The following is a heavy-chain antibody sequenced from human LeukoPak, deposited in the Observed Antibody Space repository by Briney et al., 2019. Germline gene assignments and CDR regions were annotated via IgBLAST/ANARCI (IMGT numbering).Heavy chain of an antibody. J-gene: IGHJ5*02. CDR2: IIPIFGTA. Sequence: ASVKVSCKASGGTFSSYAISWVRQAPGQGLEWMGGIIPIFGTANYAQKFQGRVTITADESTSTAYMELSSLRSEDTAVYYCARARHLRYCSGGSCYRYWFDPWGQGTLVTVSS. CDR3: ARARHLRYCSGGSCYRYWFDP. D-gene: IGHD2-15*01. CDR1: GGTFSSYA. V-gene: IGHV1-69*13.